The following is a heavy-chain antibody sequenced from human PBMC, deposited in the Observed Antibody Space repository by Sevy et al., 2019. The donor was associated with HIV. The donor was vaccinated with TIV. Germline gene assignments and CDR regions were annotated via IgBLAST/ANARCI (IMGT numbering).Heavy chain of an antibody. CDR1: GYSFTSHW. V-gene: IGHV5-51*01. J-gene: IGHJ4*02. D-gene: IGHD3-22*01. Sequence: GESLKISCKGHGYSFTSHWIGWVRQMPGKGLDWMGIIFPGDSETRYSPSFQGEVTISAEKSISTAFLQWSSLKASDTAIYYCARSRSGYFDSSGYYINWGQGTLVTVSS. CDR2: IFPGDSET. CDR3: ARSRSGYFDSSGYYIN.